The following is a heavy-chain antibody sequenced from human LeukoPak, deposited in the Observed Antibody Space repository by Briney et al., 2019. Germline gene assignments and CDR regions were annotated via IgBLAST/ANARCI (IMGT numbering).Heavy chain of an antibody. CDR1: GFTFDDHA. Sequence: GGSLRLSCAASGFTFDDHAMHWVRQAPGKGLEWVSLISWDGGSTYYADSVKGRFTISRDNSKNSLYLQMNSLRAEDTALYYCAKDMAAAGIAGYYYYYGMDVWGKGTTVTVSS. CDR3: AKDMAAAGIAGYYYYYGMDV. V-gene: IGHV3-43D*04. D-gene: IGHD6-13*01. J-gene: IGHJ6*04. CDR2: ISWDGGST.